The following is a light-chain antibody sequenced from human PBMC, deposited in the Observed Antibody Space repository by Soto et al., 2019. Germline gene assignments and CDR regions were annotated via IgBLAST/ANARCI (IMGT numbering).Light chain of an antibody. CDR2: DSS. CDR1: QSVGSY. CDR3: QQYSSEPRMYN. Sequence: EIVLTQSPGTLSLSPGERATLSCRASQSVGSYFAWYQQKSGQAPRLLIYDSSNRATGIPDRFSGSGFGTDFTLSISRLEPEDFAVYYCQQYSSEPRMYNFGQGTKLEIK. V-gene: IGKV3-20*01. J-gene: IGKJ2*01.